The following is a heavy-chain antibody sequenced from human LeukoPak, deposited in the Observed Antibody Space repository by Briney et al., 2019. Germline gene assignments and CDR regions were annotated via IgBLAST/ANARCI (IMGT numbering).Heavy chain of an antibody. J-gene: IGHJ6*02. D-gene: IGHD2-2*01. V-gene: IGHV1-46*01. CDR3: AREGFRVPAAHYGMDV. CDR2: INPSDGDR. CDR1: GYTFITYK. Sequence: ASVKVSCKASGYTFITYKMHWVRQAPGQGLEWVGIINPSDGDRRNAQKFQGRVTMTRDTSTSTVYMELSSLRSEDTAVYYCAREGFRVPAAHYGMDVWGQGTTVTVSS.